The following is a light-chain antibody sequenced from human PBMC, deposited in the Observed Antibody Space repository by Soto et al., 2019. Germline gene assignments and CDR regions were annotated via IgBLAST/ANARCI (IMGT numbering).Light chain of an antibody. V-gene: IGKV3-11*01. CDR3: QQRYNWPNT. CDR1: QSVGTY. J-gene: IGKJ2*01. CDR2: DAS. Sequence: EIVLTQSPAPLSLSPGEIATLSCRASQSVGTYLAWYQHNPGQAPRLLIYDASNWATGIPARFSGSGSGTDFNLPIRSPEPDGFAVCYCQQRYNWPNTFGQATKLEIK.